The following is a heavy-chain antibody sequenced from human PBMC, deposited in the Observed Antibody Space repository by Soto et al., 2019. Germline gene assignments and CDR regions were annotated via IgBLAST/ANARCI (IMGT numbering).Heavy chain of an antibody. J-gene: IGHJ6*02. Sequence: ASVKVSCKASGYTFTSYAMHWVRQAPGQRLEWMGWINAGNGNTKYSQKFQGRVTITRDTSASTAYMELSSLRSEDTAVYYCARQLVVVPAGRPGMDVWGQGTTVTV. CDR1: GYTFTSYA. CDR3: ARQLVVVPAGRPGMDV. V-gene: IGHV1-3*01. D-gene: IGHD2-2*01. CDR2: INAGNGNT.